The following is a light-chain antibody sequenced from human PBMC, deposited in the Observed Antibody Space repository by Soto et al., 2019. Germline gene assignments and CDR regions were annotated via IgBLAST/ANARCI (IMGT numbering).Light chain of an antibody. J-gene: IGKJ4*01. Sequence: DIVMTQYPDSLAVSLGERATINCKCSQSVLYSSNNKNYLAWYQQKPGQPPKLLIYWASTRESGVPDRFSGSGSGTDFTLTISSLQAEDVAVYYCQQYYSTPLTFRGGTKVEIK. CDR2: WAS. CDR1: QSVLYSSNNKNY. V-gene: IGKV4-1*01. CDR3: QQYYSTPLT.